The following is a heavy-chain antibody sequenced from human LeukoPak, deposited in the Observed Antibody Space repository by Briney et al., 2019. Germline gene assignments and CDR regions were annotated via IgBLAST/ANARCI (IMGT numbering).Heavy chain of an antibody. J-gene: IGHJ6*02. V-gene: IGHV3-48*04. Sequence: PGGSLRLSCAASGFTFNTFSMNWVRQTPGKGLEWVSYVDSRSSVIYYADSVRGRFTVSRDNAKTSLYLQMNSLRVEDTAVYYCAKDLSPLYYYYGMDVWGQGTTVTVSS. CDR2: VDSRSSVI. CDR1: GFTFNTFS. CDR3: AKDLSPLYYYYGMDV.